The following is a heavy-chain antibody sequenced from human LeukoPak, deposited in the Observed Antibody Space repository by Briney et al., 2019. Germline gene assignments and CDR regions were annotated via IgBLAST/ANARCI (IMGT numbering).Heavy chain of an antibody. CDR2: INHSGST. Sequence: SETLSLTCTVSGGSISSGGYYWSWIRQPPGKGLEWIGEINHSGSTNYNPSLKSRVTISVDTSKNQFSLKLSPVTAADTAVYYCASGYKDWGQGTLVTVSS. V-gene: IGHV4-39*07. D-gene: IGHD2-2*02. J-gene: IGHJ4*02. CDR3: ASGYKD. CDR1: GGSISSGGYY.